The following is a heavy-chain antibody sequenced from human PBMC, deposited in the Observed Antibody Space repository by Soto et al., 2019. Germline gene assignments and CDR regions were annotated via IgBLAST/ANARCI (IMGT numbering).Heavy chain of an antibody. D-gene: IGHD4-4*01. CDR1: GFSLSTSGVG. J-gene: IGHJ6*02. V-gene: IGHV2-5*01. CDR3: AHTNSYSIYYYYGMDV. CDR2: IYWNDDK. Sequence: QITLKESGPTLVKPTQPLTLTCTFSGFSLSTSGVGVGWIRQPPGKALEWLALIYWNDDKRYSPSLKSRLTITKDTSKNQVVLTMTNMDPVDTATYYCAHTNSYSIYYYYGMDVWGQGTTVTVSS.